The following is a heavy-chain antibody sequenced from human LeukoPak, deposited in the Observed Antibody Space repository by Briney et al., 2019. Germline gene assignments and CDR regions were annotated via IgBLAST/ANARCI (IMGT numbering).Heavy chain of an antibody. CDR2: ISWNSGSI. CDR1: GFTFDDYA. Sequence: PGRSLRLSYAASGFTFDDYAMHWVRQAPGKGLEWVSGISWNSGSIGYADSVKGRFTISRDNAKNSLYLQMNSLRAEDMALYYCAKDIAAAGTGGFDYWGQGTLVTVTS. J-gene: IGHJ4*02. CDR3: AKDIAAAGTGGFDY. D-gene: IGHD6-13*01. V-gene: IGHV3-9*03.